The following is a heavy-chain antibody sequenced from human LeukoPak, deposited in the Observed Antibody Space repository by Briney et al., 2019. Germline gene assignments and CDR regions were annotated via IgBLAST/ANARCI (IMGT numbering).Heavy chain of an antibody. D-gene: IGHD5-18*01. Sequence: GGSLRLSCAASGCTFSSYWMSWVRQAPGKGLEWVANIKQDGSEKYCVGSVKGRFTISRDHAQKSLYLQMNSLRAEDTAVYYCARALSYSYGSIDFWGQGTLVIVSS. V-gene: IGHV3-7*01. CDR2: IKQDGSEK. CDR3: ARALSYSYGSIDF. J-gene: IGHJ4*02. CDR1: GCTFSSYW.